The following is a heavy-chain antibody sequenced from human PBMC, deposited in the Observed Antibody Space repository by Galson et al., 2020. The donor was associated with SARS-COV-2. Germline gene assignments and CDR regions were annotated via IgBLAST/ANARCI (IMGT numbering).Heavy chain of an antibody. CDR2: ISYDGSNK. V-gene: IGHV3-30-3*01. CDR1: GFTFTSYA. CDR3: ARFRATTKNYYYYYAMYV. J-gene: IGHJ6*02. D-gene: IGHD4-4*01. Sequence: GGSLRLSCAASGFTFTSYAMHWVRQAPGKGLAWVAVISYDGSNKYYADSVKGRFTISRDNSKSTLYLQLNSLRAEDTAVYYCARFRATTKNYYYYYAMYVWGQGTTCTVS.